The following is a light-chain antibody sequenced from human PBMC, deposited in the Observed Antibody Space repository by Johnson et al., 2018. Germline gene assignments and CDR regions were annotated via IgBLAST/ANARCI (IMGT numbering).Light chain of an antibody. CDR1: SSNIGNNY. Sequence: VLTQPPSVSAAPGQKVTISCSGSSSNIGNNYVSWYQQLTGTAPKLLIYENNKRPSGIPDRFSGSKSGTSATLGITGLQTGDEADYYCGTWDSSLSAGNVFGTGTKVTVL. CDR2: ENN. CDR3: GTWDSSLSAGNV. V-gene: IGLV1-51*02. J-gene: IGLJ1*01.